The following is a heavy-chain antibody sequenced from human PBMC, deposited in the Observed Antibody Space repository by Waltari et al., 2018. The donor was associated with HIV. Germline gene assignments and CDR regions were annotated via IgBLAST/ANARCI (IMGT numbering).Heavy chain of an antibody. Sequence: EVQLVASGGGLVQPGGSLRLSRAASGFTFSSYWLPWVRQAPGKGLVWVSRIHSDGSSTSYADSVKGRFTISRDNAKNTLYLQMNSLRAEDTAVYYCARGNGHAFDIWGQGTMVTVSS. CDR3: ARGNGHAFDI. CDR2: IHSDGSST. J-gene: IGHJ3*02. CDR1: GFTFSSYW. V-gene: IGHV3-74*01. D-gene: IGHD2-8*01.